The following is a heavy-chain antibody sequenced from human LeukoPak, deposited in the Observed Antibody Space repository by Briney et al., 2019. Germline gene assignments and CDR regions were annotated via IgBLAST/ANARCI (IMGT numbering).Heavy chain of an antibody. V-gene: IGHV3-7*01. J-gene: IGHJ4*02. CDR3: ARIPRGSGWSFLDF. CDR2: IQSDGSVQ. Sequence: PGGSLRLSCAACGFSFSSYWMSWVRQAPGKGLEWVANIQSDGSVQQYVDSVKGRLTISRDNAKNSLYLQMNSLRAEDTAVYYCARIPRGSGWSFLDFWGQGTLVTV. CDR1: GFSFSSYW. D-gene: IGHD6-19*01.